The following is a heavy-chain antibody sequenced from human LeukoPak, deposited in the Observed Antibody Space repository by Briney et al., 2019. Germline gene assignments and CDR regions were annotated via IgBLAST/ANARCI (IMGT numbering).Heavy chain of an antibody. CDR1: GGTFSSYT. J-gene: IGHJ4*02. CDR2: IIPILGIA. Sequence: SVKVSCKASGGTFSSYTISWVRQAPGQGLEWMGRIIPILGIANYAQKFQGRVTITADKSTSTAYMELSSLRSEDTAVYYCATVKVGYCGGDCYIFDYWGQGTLVTVSS. V-gene: IGHV1-69*02. D-gene: IGHD2-21*01. CDR3: ATVKVGYCGGDCYIFDY.